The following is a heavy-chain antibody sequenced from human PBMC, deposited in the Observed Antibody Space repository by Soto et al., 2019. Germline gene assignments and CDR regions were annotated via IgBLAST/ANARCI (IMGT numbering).Heavy chain of an antibody. CDR1: GFTFSSYS. Sequence: GGSLRLSCAASGFTFSSYSMNWVRQAPGKGLEWVAVISYDGSNKYYADSVKGRFTISRDNSKNTLYLQMNSLRAEDTAVYYFAKVESLYNWNNPEGAFDIWGQGTMVTVSS. J-gene: IGHJ3*02. D-gene: IGHD1-1*01. CDR2: ISYDGSNK. V-gene: IGHV3-30*18. CDR3: AKVESLYNWNNPEGAFDI.